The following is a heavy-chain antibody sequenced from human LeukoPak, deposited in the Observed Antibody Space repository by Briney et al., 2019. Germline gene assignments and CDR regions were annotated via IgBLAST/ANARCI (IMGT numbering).Heavy chain of an antibody. CDR3: AREGRLRRYLSFDY. D-gene: IGHD3-10*01. J-gene: IGHJ4*02. V-gene: IGHV3-74*01. Sequence: PGGSLRLSCVASGFTISSYWMHWVSQAPGKGLLWVSRINFDVSTTSYAASVKGRFTISRDNAKNTLYLQMNSLRAEDTAVYCCAREGRLRRYLSFDYWGQGTLVTVSS. CDR1: GFTISSYW. CDR2: INFDVSTT.